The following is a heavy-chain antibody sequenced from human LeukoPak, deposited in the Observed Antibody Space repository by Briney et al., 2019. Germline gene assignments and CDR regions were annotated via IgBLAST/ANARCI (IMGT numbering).Heavy chain of an antibody. CDR1: GFTFSSYE. CDR3: ARIVVTAMDY. Sequence: GGPLRLSCAASGFTFSSYEMNWVRQAPGKGLEWVSFISSSGSTIYYADSVKGRFTISRDNAKNSLYLQMSSLRADDTAVYYCARIVVTAMDYWGQGTLVTVSS. D-gene: IGHD2-21*02. V-gene: IGHV3-48*03. CDR2: ISSSGSTI. J-gene: IGHJ4*02.